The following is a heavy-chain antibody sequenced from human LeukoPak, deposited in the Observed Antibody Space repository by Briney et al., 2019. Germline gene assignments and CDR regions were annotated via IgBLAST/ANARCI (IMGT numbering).Heavy chain of an antibody. D-gene: IGHD1-26*01. CDR3: ARLDVGPSNAFDV. V-gene: IGHV4-59*08. CDR2: FSYSGSA. J-gene: IGHJ3*01. Sequence: AETLRLSCTVSGASITSYYWSWIRQPPGKGLEWIGFFSYSGSANYTASPSTGVTISVDTSKNQFSLSLTSVTAADTSLYFCARLDVGPSNAFDVWG. CDR1: GASITSYY.